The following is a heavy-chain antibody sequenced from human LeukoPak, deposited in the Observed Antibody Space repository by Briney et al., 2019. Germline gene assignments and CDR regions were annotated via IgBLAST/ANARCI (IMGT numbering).Heavy chain of an antibody. J-gene: IGHJ4*02. Sequence: GASVKVSCKASGYTFTGYYMHWVRQAPGQGLEWMGWMNPNSGNTGYAQKFQGRVTITRNTSISTAYMELSSLRSEDTAVYYCARGSGYDLEIDYWGQGTLVTVSS. D-gene: IGHD5-12*01. CDR2: MNPNSGNT. V-gene: IGHV1-8*03. CDR3: ARGSGYDLEIDY. CDR1: GYTFTGYY.